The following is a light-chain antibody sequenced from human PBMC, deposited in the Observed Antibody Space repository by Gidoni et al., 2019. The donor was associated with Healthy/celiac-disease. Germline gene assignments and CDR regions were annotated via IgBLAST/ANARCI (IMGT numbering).Light chain of an antibody. J-gene: IGKJ1*01. CDR1: QSISSY. CDR2: AAS. CDR3: QQSYSTLWT. V-gene: IGKV1-39*01. Sequence: DIQMTQSPSSLSASEGDRVTITCRASQSISSYLNWYQQKPGKAPKLLIYAASSLQSGVPSRLSGSGSGTDFTLTISSLQPEDFATYYCQQSYSTLWTFGQGTKVEIK.